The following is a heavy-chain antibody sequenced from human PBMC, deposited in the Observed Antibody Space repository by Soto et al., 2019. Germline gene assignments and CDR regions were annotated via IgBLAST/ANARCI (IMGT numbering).Heavy chain of an antibody. CDR1: GFIFSYYT. CDR2: ISDDGRT. D-gene: IGHD2-8*02. V-gene: IGHV3-53*01. CDR3: SRDHSSGGYDY. Sequence: GGSLRLSCAASGFIFSYYTMQWARQAPGKGLECVSTISDDGRTYYADSVKGRFSLSRDKSRNTLYLQMNRLRVEDTAVYYCSRDHSSGGYDYRGQGSLVTVSS. J-gene: IGHJ4*02.